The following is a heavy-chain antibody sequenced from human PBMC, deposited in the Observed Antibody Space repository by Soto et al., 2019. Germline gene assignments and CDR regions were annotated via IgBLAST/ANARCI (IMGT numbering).Heavy chain of an antibody. J-gene: IGHJ3*02. Sequence: GGSLRLSCAASGFTFSSYAMSWVRQAPGKGLEWVSAISGSGGSTYYADSVKGRFTISRDNSKNTLYLQMNSLRAEDTAVYYCAKGTNYYDSSALYFGAFDIWGQGTMVTVSS. D-gene: IGHD3-22*01. CDR3: AKGTNYYDSSALYFGAFDI. V-gene: IGHV3-23*01. CDR2: ISGSGGST. CDR1: GFTFSSYA.